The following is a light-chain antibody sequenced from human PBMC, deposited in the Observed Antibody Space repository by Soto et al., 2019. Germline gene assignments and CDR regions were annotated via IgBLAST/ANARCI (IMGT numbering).Light chain of an antibody. Sequence: DIQMTQSPSSLSASVGDRVTITCRASQGIRNDLNWYQQKPGKAPKRMIYAASSLQSGVPSRFSCSGSGTEFTLTISSLQPEDFATYYCLQHTNYPLTFGQGTKVEIK. CDR1: QGIRND. J-gene: IGKJ1*01. V-gene: IGKV1-17*01. CDR3: LQHTNYPLT. CDR2: AAS.